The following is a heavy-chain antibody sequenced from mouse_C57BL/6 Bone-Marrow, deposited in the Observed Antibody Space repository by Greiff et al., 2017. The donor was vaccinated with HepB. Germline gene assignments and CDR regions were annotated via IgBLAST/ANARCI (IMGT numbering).Heavy chain of an antibody. Sequence: EVQRVESGGGLVPPGGSLKLSCAASGFTFSDYYMYWVRQTPEKRLEWVAYISNGGGSTYYPDTVKGRFTISRDNAKNTLYLQMSRLKSEDTAMYYCARQYYDYDWYFDVWGTGTTVTVSS. D-gene: IGHD2-4*01. CDR2: ISNGGGST. J-gene: IGHJ1*03. CDR1: GFTFSDYY. V-gene: IGHV5-12*01. CDR3: ARQYYDYDWYFDV.